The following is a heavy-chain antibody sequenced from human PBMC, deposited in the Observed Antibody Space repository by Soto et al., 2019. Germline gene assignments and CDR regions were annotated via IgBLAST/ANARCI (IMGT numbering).Heavy chain of an antibody. J-gene: IGHJ4*02. D-gene: IGHD3-10*01. CDR2: INHSGST. CDR3: ARVDYYGSGSYYGDFDY. Sequence: SETLSLTYAVYGGTFSGYYWSWIRQTTGKGLEWIGEINHSGSTNYNPSLKSRVTISVDTSKNQFSLKLSSVTAADTAVYYCARVDYYGSGSYYGDFDYWGQGTLVTVS. CDR1: GGTFSGYY. V-gene: IGHV4-34*01.